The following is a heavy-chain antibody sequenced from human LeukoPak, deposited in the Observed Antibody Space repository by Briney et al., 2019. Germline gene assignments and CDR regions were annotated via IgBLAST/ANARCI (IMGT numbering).Heavy chain of an antibody. CDR2: TYYRSKLYK. J-gene: IGHJ4*02. CDR3: AREEDGYNPFDY. D-gene: IGHD5-24*01. Sequence: SQTLSLTCALSGDSFSSNSAGWDWVRQSRSRGLEWLVRTYYRSKLYKDYAVSVKSRITINPDTSKNQFSLQLNSVTPEDTAVYYCAREEDGYNPFDYWGQGTLVTVSS. V-gene: IGHV6-1*01. CDR1: GDSFSSNSAG.